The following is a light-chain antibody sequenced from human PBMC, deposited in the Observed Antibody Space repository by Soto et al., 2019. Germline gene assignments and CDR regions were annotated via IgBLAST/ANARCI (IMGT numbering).Light chain of an antibody. CDR1: QSVSSSF. V-gene: IGKV3-20*01. Sequence: EIVLTHSPGTLSLSPGERATLSCRASQSVSSSFLAWYQQKPGQAPRLIIYGASSRATGIPDRFTGSGSGTDFTLSIRRLEAEDFAVYYCQQYGSTPLFTFGPGTKVDLK. CDR3: QQYGSTPLFT. J-gene: IGKJ3*01. CDR2: GAS.